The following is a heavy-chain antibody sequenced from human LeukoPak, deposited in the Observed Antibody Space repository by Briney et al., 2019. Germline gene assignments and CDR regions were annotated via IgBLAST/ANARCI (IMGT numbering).Heavy chain of an antibody. CDR1: GFTFSSYE. Sequence: GGSLRLSCAASGFTFSSYEMNWARQAPGKGLEWLSYISTTGSTIYYADSVKGRFTVSRDNSKNTLYLQMNNVRAEDTAVYYCARRHCSGGRCYLGYWGQGTLVTVSS. J-gene: IGHJ4*02. CDR3: ARRHCSGGRCYLGY. CDR2: ISTTGSTI. V-gene: IGHV3-48*03. D-gene: IGHD2-15*01.